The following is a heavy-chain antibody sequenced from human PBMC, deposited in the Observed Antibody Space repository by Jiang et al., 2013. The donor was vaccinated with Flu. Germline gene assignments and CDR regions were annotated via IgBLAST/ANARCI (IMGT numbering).Heavy chain of an antibody. V-gene: IGHV4-39*07. CDR2: YYMGAP. D-gene: IGHD3-10*01. CDR3: ARYHRGGFDP. J-gene: IGHJ5*02. Sequence: YYMGAPTTTRPSKSRVTISVDTSKNQFSLKLSSVTAADTAVYYCARYHRGGFDPWGQGTLVTVSS.